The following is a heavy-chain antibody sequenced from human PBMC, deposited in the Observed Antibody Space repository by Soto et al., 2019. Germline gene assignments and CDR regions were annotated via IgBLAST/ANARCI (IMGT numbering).Heavy chain of an antibody. J-gene: IGHJ4*02. CDR3: AREGGESADGLHYFDS. V-gene: IGHV4-30-4*01. CDR2: IYYSGNT. CDR1: GGATSRDNY. Sequence: SETLSLTCAVSGGATSRDNYWRWIRRPPGKGLEWIGHIYYSGNTDYNPSLKSRLATSIDTSKNQFSLKLSSVTAADTAVYFCAREGGESADGLHYFDSLGQGSLVNVS. D-gene: IGHD3-16*01.